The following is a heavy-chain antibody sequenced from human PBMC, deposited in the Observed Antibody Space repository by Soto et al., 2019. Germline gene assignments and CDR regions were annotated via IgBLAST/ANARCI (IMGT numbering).Heavy chain of an antibody. CDR3: AKDLLAAAGSYYYYYYGMDV. CDR2: ISGSGGST. V-gene: IGHV3-23*01. D-gene: IGHD6-13*01. CDR1: VFTFSSYA. J-gene: IGHJ6*02. Sequence: WRSLRLSCSASVFTFSSYAMSWCRQAPGKGLEWVSAISGSGGSTYYADSVKGRFTISRDNSKNTLYLQMNSLRAEDTAVYYCAKDLLAAAGSYYYYYYGMDVWGQGTTVTVSS.